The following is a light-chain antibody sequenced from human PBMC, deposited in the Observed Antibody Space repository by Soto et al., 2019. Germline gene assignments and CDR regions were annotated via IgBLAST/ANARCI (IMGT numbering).Light chain of an antibody. CDR2: WAS. CDR3: QQYYSTPYT. CDR1: QTVLYSSKNKNY. Sequence: DIVMTQSPDSLAVSLGERATINCKSSQTVLYSSKNKNYLAWYQQKPGQPPELLIYWASTRESGVPDRFSGSGSGTDFTLPISSLQAEDVAVYYCQQYYSTPYTFGQGTKLEIK. J-gene: IGKJ2*01. V-gene: IGKV4-1*01.